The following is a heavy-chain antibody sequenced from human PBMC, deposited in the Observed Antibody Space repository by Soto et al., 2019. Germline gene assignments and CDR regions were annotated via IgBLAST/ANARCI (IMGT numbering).Heavy chain of an antibody. Sequence: SETLSLTCTVSGGSISSSSYYWGWIRQPPGKGLEWIGSIYYSGSTYYNPSLKSRVTISVDTSKNQFSLKLSSVTAADTAVYYCARQRGPDGEVLEWLLLENYYYYGMDVWGQGTTVTVSS. CDR2: IYYSGST. CDR3: ARQRGPDGEVLEWLLLENYYYYGMDV. J-gene: IGHJ6*02. D-gene: IGHD3-3*01. V-gene: IGHV4-39*01. CDR1: GGSISSSSYY.